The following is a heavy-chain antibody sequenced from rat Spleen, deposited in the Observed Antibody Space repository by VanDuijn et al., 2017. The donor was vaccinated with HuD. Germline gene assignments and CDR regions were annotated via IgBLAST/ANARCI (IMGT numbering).Heavy chain of an antibody. CDR2: ISDTGGNT. V-gene: IGHV5-31*01. CDR1: GFTFNHYW. J-gene: IGHJ2*01. CDR3: TRQNWPYYFDY. Sequence: EVQLVESGGGLVQPGRSLKLSCVASGFTFNHYWMTWIRQAPGKGLEWIACISDTGGNTYYLDSVKGRFTISRDNAKSALYLQMDSLRSEDTATYYCTRQNWPYYFDYWGQGVMVTVSS. D-gene: IGHD5-1*01.